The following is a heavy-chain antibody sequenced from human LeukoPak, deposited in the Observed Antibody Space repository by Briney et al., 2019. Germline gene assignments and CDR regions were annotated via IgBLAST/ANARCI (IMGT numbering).Heavy chain of an antibody. CDR2: ISSGSSYT. J-gene: IGHJ4*02. CDR3: ARDHYGYYGSGSYRRFDY. V-gene: IGHV3-11*05. CDR1: GFIFSDYY. Sequence: GGSLRLSCAASGFIFSDYYMTWIRQAPGKGLEWVSYISSGSSYTNYADSVKGRFTISRDNAKNSLYLQMNSLRAEDTAVYYCARDHYGYYGSGSYRRFDYWGQGTLATVSS. D-gene: IGHD3-10*01.